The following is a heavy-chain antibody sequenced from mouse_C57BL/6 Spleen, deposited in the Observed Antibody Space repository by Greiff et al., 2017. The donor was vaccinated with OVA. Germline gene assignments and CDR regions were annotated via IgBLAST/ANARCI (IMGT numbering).Heavy chain of an antibody. CDR2: FHPYNDDT. CDR3: AVLYYYGSSYLDY. V-gene: IGHV1-47*01. Sequence: VKLQQSGAELVKPGASVKMSCKASGYTFTTYPIEWMKQNHGKSLEWIGNFHPYNDDTKYNEKFKGKATLTVEKSSSTVYLELSRLTSDDSAVYYCAVLYYYGSSYLDYWGQGTTLTVSS. D-gene: IGHD1-1*01. CDR1: GYTFTTYP. J-gene: IGHJ2*01.